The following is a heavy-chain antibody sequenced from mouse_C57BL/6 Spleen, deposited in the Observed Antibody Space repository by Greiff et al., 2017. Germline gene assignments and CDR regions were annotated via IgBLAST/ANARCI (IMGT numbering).Heavy chain of an antibody. Sequence: EVQRVESGGGLVKPGGSLKLSCAASGFTFSDYGMHWVRQAPEKGLEWVAYISSGSSTIYYADTVKGRFTISRDNAKNTLFLQMTSLRSEDTAMYYCARPSYYYGSSSYYFDYWGQGTTLTVSS. J-gene: IGHJ2*01. CDR3: ARPSYYYGSSSYYFDY. D-gene: IGHD1-1*01. V-gene: IGHV5-17*01. CDR1: GFTFSDYG. CDR2: ISSGSSTI.